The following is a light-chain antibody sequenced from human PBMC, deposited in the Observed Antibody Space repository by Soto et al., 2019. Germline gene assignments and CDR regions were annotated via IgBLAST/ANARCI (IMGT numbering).Light chain of an antibody. CDR3: QSYDSSLSAVV. CDR2: GNS. V-gene: IGLV1-40*01. J-gene: IGLJ2*01. CDR1: SSNIGAVYD. Sequence: QSVLTQPPSVSGAPGQRVTISCTGSSSNIGAVYDIHWYQQLPGTAPKLLIYGNSNRPSGVPDRFSGSKSGTSASRAITGLQAEDEADYYCQSYDSSLSAVVFGGGTKVTVL.